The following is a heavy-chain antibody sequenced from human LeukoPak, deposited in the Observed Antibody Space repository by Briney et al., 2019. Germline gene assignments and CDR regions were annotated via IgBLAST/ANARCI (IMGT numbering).Heavy chain of an antibody. Sequence: PGRSLRLSCAASGFTFSSYAMHWVRQAPGKGLEWVAVISYDGSNKYYADSVKGRFTISRDNSKNTLYLQMNSLRAEDTAVYYCARDRERWLQSVTGRYGMDVWGQGTTVTVSS. V-gene: IGHV3-30*04. J-gene: IGHJ6*02. CDR2: ISYDGSNK. CDR3: ARDRERWLQSVTGRYGMDV. CDR1: GFTFSSYA. D-gene: IGHD5-24*01.